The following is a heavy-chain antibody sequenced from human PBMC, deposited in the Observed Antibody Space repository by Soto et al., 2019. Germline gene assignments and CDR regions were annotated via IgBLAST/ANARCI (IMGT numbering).Heavy chain of an antibody. Sequence: QVQLVESGGGVVQPGRSLRLSCAASGFTFSRYGMHWVRQAPGKGLEWVAVIWYDGSLQYYGDSVEGRFIISRDDSKNTLYLQMDGLRAEDTAIYYCARAIGTNGHYLLDYWGQGTLVTVSS. J-gene: IGHJ4*02. CDR3: ARAIGTNGHYLLDY. D-gene: IGHD2-8*01. CDR1: GFTFSRYG. V-gene: IGHV3-33*01. CDR2: IWYDGSLQ.